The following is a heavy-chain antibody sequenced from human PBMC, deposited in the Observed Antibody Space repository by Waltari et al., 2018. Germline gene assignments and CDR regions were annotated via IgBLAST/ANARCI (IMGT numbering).Heavy chain of an antibody. Sequence: QVQLQQWGAGLLKPSETLSLTCAVYGGSFSGYYWSWIRQPPGKGLEWIGEINHSGSTNYNPSLKSRVTISVDTSKNQFSLKLGSVTAADTAVYYCARLDPYYYDSSGYPADYWGQGTLVTVSS. CDR1: GGSFSGYY. V-gene: IGHV4-34*01. CDR3: ARLDPYYYDSSGYPADY. CDR2: INHSGST. J-gene: IGHJ4*02. D-gene: IGHD3-22*01.